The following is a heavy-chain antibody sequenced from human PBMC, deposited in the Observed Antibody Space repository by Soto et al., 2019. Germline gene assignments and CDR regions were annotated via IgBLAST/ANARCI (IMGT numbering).Heavy chain of an antibody. CDR3: ARAPSYNSGWPFDY. CDR2: TYYRSKWYN. CDR1: GDSVSSNIAA. J-gene: IGHJ4*02. V-gene: IGHV6-1*01. D-gene: IGHD6-19*01. Sequence: SQTLSLTCAISGDSVSSNIAAWNCIRQSPSRGLEWLGRTYYRSKWYNDYAASVRSRITINPDTSKNQFSLQLNSVTPDDTAVYYCARAPSYNSGWPFDYWGQGTLVTVSS.